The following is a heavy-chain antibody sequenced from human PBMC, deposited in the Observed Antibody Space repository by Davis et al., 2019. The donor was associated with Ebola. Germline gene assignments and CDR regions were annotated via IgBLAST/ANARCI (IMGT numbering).Heavy chain of an antibody. CDR1: GFTFSSYG. CDR3: AREGVAVAGTDY. J-gene: IGHJ4*02. CDR2: ISYDGSNK. V-gene: IGHV3-30*03. Sequence: GESLKISCVASGFTFSSYGMHWVRQAPGKGLEWVAVISYDGSNKYYADSVKGRFTISRDNSKNTLYLQMNSLRAEDTAVYYCAREGVAVAGTDYWGQGTLVTVSS. D-gene: IGHD6-19*01.